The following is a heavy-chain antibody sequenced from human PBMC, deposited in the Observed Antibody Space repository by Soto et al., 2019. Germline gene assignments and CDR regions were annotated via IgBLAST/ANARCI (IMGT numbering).Heavy chain of an antibody. CDR3: AFGNLSYYFDY. CDR2: ICYDGSDK. V-gene: IGHV3-33*01. J-gene: IGHJ4*02. CDR1: GFTFSGFG. Sequence: GGSLRLSCAASGFTFSGFGMHWVGQAPGKGLEWVAIICYDGSDKYYADSVRGRFTISRDNSKNTLSLQMNSLRAEDTAVYHCAFGNLSYYFDYWGQGTPVTVSS. D-gene: IGHD3-16*01.